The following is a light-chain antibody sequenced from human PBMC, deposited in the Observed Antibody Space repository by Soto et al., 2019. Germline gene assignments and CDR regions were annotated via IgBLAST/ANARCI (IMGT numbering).Light chain of an antibody. CDR2: DTN. V-gene: IGLV7-46*01. CDR1: TGAATRGHY. Sequence: QAVVTQEPSLTVSPGGTVTLTCGSRTGAATRGHYPDGFQQKPGQAPGNLIHDTNNKQFWTPARFAGSLLGGKAALTLSGAQPEEEADYYCLLSYSSARAGVFGGGTKLTVL. CDR3: LLSYSSARAGV. J-gene: IGLJ3*02.